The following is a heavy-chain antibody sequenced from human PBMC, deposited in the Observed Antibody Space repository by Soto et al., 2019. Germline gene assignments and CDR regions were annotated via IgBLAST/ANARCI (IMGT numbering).Heavy chain of an antibody. V-gene: IGHV3-23*01. J-gene: IGHJ4*02. CDR1: GFTFSSYA. CDR2: ISGSGGST. D-gene: IGHD3-3*01. CDR3: AKSSRYDFWSGYYEDDY. Sequence: GSLRLSCAASGFTFSSYAMSWVRQAPGKGLEWVSAISGSGGSTYYADSVKGRFTISRDNSKNTLYLQMNSLRAEDTAVYYCAKSSRYDFWSGYYEDDYWGQGTPVTVSS.